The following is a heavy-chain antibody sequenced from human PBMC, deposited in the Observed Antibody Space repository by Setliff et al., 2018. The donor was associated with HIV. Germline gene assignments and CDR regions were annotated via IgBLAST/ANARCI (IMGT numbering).Heavy chain of an antibody. Sequence: ASVKVSCKVSGYTLTEVSVHWVRQAPGKGLEWMGYFDPQDGETVYAQKFQGRVSMTEETSTDTAYMEMRGLRSDDTAVYYCARGVPYGHYSYYYYMDVWGKGTTVTVS. D-gene: IGHD3-10*01. V-gene: IGHV1-24*01. CDR3: ARGVPYGHYSYYYYMDV. CDR2: FDPQDGET. CDR1: GYTLTEVS. J-gene: IGHJ6*03.